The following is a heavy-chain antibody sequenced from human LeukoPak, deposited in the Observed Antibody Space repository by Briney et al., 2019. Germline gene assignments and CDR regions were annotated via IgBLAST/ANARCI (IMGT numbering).Heavy chain of an antibody. J-gene: IGHJ4*02. Sequence: PGGSLRLSCAVSGFPFSSYWMTWVRQAPGKGLEWVANIKQDGSKKSYVDSVKGRFTISRDNAKNSLYLQMNSLRAEDTAIYYCTRVGYIDEGIDYWGQGTLVTVSS. CDR1: GFPFSSYW. CDR2: IKQDGSKK. V-gene: IGHV3-7*04. D-gene: IGHD5-24*01. CDR3: TRVGYIDEGIDY.